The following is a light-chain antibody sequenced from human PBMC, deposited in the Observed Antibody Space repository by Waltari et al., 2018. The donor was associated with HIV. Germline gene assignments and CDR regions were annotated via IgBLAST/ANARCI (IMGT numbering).Light chain of an antibody. V-gene: IGKV3-15*01. CDR2: GAS. J-gene: IGKJ4*01. CDR3: QQYSNWPPLT. CDR1: QTISTN. Sequence: EIVMTQSPATLSVSPGERATLSCRASQTISTNLAWYQQKPGQAPRLLIFGASTTATDIPTRFSGSGSGTEFTLTISSLQSEDFAVYFCQQYSNWPPLTFGGGTKVEIK.